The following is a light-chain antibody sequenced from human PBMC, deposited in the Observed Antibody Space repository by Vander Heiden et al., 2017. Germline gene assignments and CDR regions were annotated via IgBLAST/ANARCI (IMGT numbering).Light chain of an antibody. V-gene: IGKV1-5*01. CDR1: QNINTW. CDR3: QHYESYSPA. J-gene: IGKJ1*01. Sequence: DIQMTQSPSPLSASVGDRVSITCRASQNINTWLAWYQQKPGKAPNLLIYDASNLGSGVPSRFSGSGSGTEFTLTISSLQPDDFATYYCQHYESYSPAFGQGTNVEVK. CDR2: DAS.